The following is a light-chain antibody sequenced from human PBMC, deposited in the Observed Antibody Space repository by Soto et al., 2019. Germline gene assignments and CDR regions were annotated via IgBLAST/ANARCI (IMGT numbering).Light chain of an antibody. V-gene: IGLV2-11*01. CDR3: CSYSDNYPYVV. Sequence: QSALTQPRSVSGSPGQSVTISCTGTSSDVGGHNSVSWYQQHPGKAPKFMISDVSKRPSGVPDRFSGSKSGNTAPLTISGLQADDEADYYCCSYSDNYPYVVFGGGTKLTVL. CDR1: SSDVGGHNS. CDR2: DVS. J-gene: IGLJ2*01.